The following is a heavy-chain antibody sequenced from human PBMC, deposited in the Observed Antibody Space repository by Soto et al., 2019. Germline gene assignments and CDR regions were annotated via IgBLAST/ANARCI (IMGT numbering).Heavy chain of an antibody. J-gene: IGHJ6*02. CDR3: ARDGISSGWFGYYYYGMDV. V-gene: IGHV3-7*01. D-gene: IGHD6-19*01. CDR2: IKQDGSER. Sequence: EVQLVESGGGLVQPGGSLRLSCAASGFTFSSYWMSWVRQAPGKGLEWVANIKQDGSERYYVDSVKGRFTISRDNAKNSLYLQMNSLRAEDTAVYYCARDGISSGWFGYYYYGMDVWGQGTTVTVSS. CDR1: GFTFSSYW.